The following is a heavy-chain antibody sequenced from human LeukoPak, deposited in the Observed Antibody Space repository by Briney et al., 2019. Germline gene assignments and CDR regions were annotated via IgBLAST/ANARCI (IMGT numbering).Heavy chain of an antibody. CDR1: GYSISSGYY. D-gene: IGHD5-18*01. CDR2: IYHSGST. J-gene: IGHJ4*02. Sequence: SETLSLTRAVSGYSISSGYYWGWIRQPPGKGLEWIGSIYHSGSTYYNPSLKSRVTISVDTSKNQFSLKLSSVTAADTAVYYCARVGVQRTFDYWGQGTLVTVSS. CDR3: ARVGVQRTFDY. V-gene: IGHV4-38-2*01.